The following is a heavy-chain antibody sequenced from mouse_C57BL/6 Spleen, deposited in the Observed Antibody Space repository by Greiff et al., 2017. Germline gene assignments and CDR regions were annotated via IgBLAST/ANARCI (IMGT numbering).Heavy chain of an antibody. CDR2: ISSGSSTI. V-gene: IGHV5-17*01. CDR1: GFTFSDYG. Sequence: EVKLVESGGGLVKPGGSLKLSCAASGFTFSDYGMHWVRQAPEKGLEWVAYISSGSSTIYYADTVKGRFTISRDNAKNTLFLQMTSLRSEDTAMYYCARSTMIRAMDYWGQGTSVTVSS. J-gene: IGHJ4*01. D-gene: IGHD2-4*01. CDR3: ARSTMIRAMDY.